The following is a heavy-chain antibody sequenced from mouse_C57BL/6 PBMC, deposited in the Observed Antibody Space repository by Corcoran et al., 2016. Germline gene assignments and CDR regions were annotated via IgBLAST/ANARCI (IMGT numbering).Heavy chain of an antibody. D-gene: IGHD6-1*02. CDR1: GYTFTGFY. CDR3: VDSYGCVLDY. CDR2: INPYNGGT. J-gene: IGHJ2*01. Sequence: EVQLQESGPVLVKPGASVKMSCTVSGYTFTGFYMTWVKQSHGECLEWIGVINPYNGGTSYNQKFKGKATLTVDKSSSTAYMELNSLTSEDSAVYYWVDSYGCVLDYWDQGTTLTVSS. V-gene: IGHV1-19*01.